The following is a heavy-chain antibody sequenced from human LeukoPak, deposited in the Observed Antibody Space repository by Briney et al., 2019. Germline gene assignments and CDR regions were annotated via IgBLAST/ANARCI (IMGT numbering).Heavy chain of an antibody. Sequence: GGSLRLSCAASGFTFSSYAMHWVRQAPGKGLEWVAVISYDGSNKYYADSVKGRFTISRDNSKNTLYLQMNSLRAEDTAVYYCAKEGIQRGFDYWGQGTLVTVSS. V-gene: IGHV3-30-3*01. CDR2: ISYDGSNK. D-gene: IGHD3-10*01. J-gene: IGHJ4*02. CDR1: GFTFSSYA. CDR3: AKEGIQRGFDY.